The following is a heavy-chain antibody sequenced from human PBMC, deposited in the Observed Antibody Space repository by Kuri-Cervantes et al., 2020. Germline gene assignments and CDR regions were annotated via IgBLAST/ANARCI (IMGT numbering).Heavy chain of an antibody. D-gene: IGHD1-7*01. CDR1: GGSISSYY. CDR3: ARGGRGTKFDY. J-gene: IGHJ4*02. CDR2: INHSGST. Sequence: SETLSLTCTVSGGSISSYYWSWIRQPAGKGLEWIGEINHSGSTNYNPSLKSRVTISVDTSKNQFSLKLSSVTAADTAVYYCARGGRGTKFDYWGQGTLVTVSS. V-gene: IGHV4-34*01.